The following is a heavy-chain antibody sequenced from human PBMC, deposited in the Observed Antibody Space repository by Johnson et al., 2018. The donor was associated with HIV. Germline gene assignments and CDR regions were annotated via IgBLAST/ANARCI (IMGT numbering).Heavy chain of an antibody. CDR3: ARDSMVQGVMWAFDI. CDR1: AFTFSSYA. D-gene: IGHD3-10*01. Sequence: QVQLVESGGGVVQPGRSLRLSCVGSAFTFSSYAMHWVRQAPGKGLEWVAVISYGGSAGYADSVKGRFTISRDNAKNSLYLQMNSLRAEDTALYYCARDSMVQGVMWAFDIWGQGTMVTVSS. J-gene: IGHJ3*02. CDR2: ISYGGSA. V-gene: IGHV3-30-3*01.